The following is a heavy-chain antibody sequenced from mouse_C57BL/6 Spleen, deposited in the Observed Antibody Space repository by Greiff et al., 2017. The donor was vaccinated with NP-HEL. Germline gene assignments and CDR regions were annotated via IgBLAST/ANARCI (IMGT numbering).Heavy chain of an antibody. CDR1: GYTFTSYW. J-gene: IGHJ2*01. CDR2: IDPSDSYT. D-gene: IGHD1-1*01. Sequence: QVQLQQPGAELVMPGASVKLSCKASGYTFTSYWMHWVKQRPGQGLEWIGEIDPSDSYTNYNQKFKGKSTLAVDKSSSTAYMQLSSLTSEDSAVYYCARRDYYGSSNDGWGQGTTLTVYS. V-gene: IGHV1-69*01. CDR3: ARRDYYGSSNDG.